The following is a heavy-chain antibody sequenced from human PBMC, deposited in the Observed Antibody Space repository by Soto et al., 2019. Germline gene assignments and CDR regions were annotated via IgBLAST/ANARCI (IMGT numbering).Heavy chain of an antibody. V-gene: IGHV3-30*18. CDR2: ISYDGSNK. CDR3: AKVLRAPDLYSSYGMEG. D-gene: IGHD3-16*01. Sequence: PVGSLRLSCAASVFTFSSYGMHCVRQAPGKWLEWVAVISYDGSNKYYADSVKGRFTISRDNSKNTLYLQMNSLRAEDTAVYYCAKVLRAPDLYSSYGMEGWGQATTVTVS. CDR1: VFTFSSYG. J-gene: IGHJ6*02.